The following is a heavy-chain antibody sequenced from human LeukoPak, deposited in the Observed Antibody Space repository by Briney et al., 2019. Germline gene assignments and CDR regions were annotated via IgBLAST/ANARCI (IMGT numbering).Heavy chain of an antibody. J-gene: IGHJ4*02. CDR2: INWSGSST. CDR1: GFTFDDYG. CDR3: ARDSSIAVALIHFDY. D-gene: IGHD6-19*01. V-gene: IGHV3-20*04. Sequence: GGSLRLSCVASGFTFDDYGMNWVRQAPGKGLEWVSGINWSGSSTGYADSVKGRFTISRDNAKNSLYLQMNSLTAEDTALYYCARDSSIAVALIHFDYWGQGTLVTVSS.